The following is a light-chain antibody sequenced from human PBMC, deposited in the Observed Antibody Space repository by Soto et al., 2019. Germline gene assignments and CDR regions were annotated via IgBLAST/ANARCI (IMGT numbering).Light chain of an antibody. CDR3: QELNSYPRT. J-gene: IGKJ1*01. CDR1: QNIYTW. Sequence: DIQMTQSPATLSASVGDRVTITCRASQNIYTWLAWYQQKPGKAPTLLIYAASSLQSGVPSRFRGSGSGTEFTLTISSLQPEDFATYYCQELNSYPRTFGQGTKVDI. CDR2: AAS. V-gene: IGKV1-5*01.